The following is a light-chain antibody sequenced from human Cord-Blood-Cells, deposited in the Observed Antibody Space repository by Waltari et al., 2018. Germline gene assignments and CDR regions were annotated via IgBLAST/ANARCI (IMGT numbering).Light chain of an antibody. CDR2: EVS. CDR1: SSAVGGYNY. J-gene: IGLJ2*01. CDR3: SSYAGSNNLV. Sequence: SALTQPPSASGSPGQSVTISCARTSSAVGGYNYVSWYQQHPAKAPKLLIYEVSKRPSGVPDRFSGAKSGNTASLTVSGLQAEDEADYYCSSYAGSNNLVFGGGTKLTVL. V-gene: IGLV2-8*01.